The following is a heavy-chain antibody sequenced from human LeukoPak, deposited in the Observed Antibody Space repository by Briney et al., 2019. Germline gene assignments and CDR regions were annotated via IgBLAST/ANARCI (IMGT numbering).Heavy chain of an antibody. CDR2: IYSIGST. CDR3: ARWSNWVFDY. CDR1: NGSISSYY. D-gene: IGHD1-1*01. Sequence: SETLSLTCTVSNGSISSYYWSWIRQPPGKGLEWIGYIYSIGSTNYNPSLKSRVTISVDTSKNHFSLKLSSVTAADTAVYYCARWSNWVFDYWGQGTPVTVSS. V-gene: IGHV4-59*01. J-gene: IGHJ4*02.